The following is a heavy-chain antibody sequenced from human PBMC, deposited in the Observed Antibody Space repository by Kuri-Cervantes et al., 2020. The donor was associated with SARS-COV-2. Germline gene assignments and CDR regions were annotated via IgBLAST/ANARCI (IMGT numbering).Heavy chain of an antibody. D-gene: IGHD2-2*01. CDR1: GYTFTSYD. CDR3: ARGGYQGAFDI. CDR2: MNPNSGNT. V-gene: IGHV1-8*01. Sequence: ASVKVSCKASGYTFTSYDINWVRQATGQGLEWMGWMNPNSGNTGYAQKFQGRVTMTRNTSISTAYMELSSVTAADTAVYYCARGGYQGAFDIWGQGTMVTVSS. J-gene: IGHJ3*02.